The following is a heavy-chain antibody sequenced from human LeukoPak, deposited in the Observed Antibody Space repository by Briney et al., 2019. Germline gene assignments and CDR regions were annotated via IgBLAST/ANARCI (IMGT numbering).Heavy chain of an antibody. Sequence: SETLSLTCAVYGGSFSGYYWSWIRQPPGKGLEWIGEINHSGSTNYNPSLKSRVTISVDTSKNQFSLKLSSVTAADTAVYYCARVWRFGDYGDNWFDPWGQGTLVTVSS. V-gene: IGHV4-34*01. J-gene: IGHJ5*02. D-gene: IGHD4-17*01. CDR3: ARVWRFGDYGDNWFDP. CDR1: GGSFSGYY. CDR2: INHSGST.